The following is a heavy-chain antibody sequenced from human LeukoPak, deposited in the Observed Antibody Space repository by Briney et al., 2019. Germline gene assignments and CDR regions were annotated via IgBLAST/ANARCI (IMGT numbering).Heavy chain of an antibody. CDR2: INPNSGGT. J-gene: IGHJ5*02. V-gene: IGHV1-2*02. Sequence: ASVKVSCKASGYTFTGYYIHWVRQAPGQGLEWMGWINPNSGGTNYAQKFQGRVTMTRDTSISTAYMELSRLRSDDTAVYYCARGVVVIAMNWLDPWGQGNLVTVSS. D-gene: IGHD2-21*01. CDR1: GYTFTGYY. CDR3: ARGVVVIAMNWLDP.